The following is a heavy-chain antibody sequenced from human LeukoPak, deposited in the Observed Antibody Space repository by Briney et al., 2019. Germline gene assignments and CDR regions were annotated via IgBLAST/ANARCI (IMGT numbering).Heavy chain of an antibody. CDR2: IYYSGST. V-gene: IGHV4-59*01. D-gene: IGHD2-15*01. CDR3: EREVGYCSGGSCYSYFDY. Sequence: PSETLSLTCTVSGGSISSYYWSWIRQPPGKGLEWIGYIYYSGSTNYNASLTNRVTISVDTSKNQFSLKLSSVTAADTAVYYCEREVGYCSGGSCYSYFDYWGQGTLVTVSS. CDR1: GGSISSYY. J-gene: IGHJ4*02.